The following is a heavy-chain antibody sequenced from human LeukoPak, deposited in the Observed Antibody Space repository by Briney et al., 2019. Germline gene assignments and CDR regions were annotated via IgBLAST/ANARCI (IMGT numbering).Heavy chain of an antibody. CDR2: ISNSGSNT. CDR1: GFTFSNYA. J-gene: IGHJ4*02. CDR3: AKERSLNGGYSDGYFDH. Sequence: GGSLRLSCVASGFTFSNYAMSWVRQTPGKGLEWVSVISNSGSNTYYADSVKGRFTISRDNCKNTLYLQMNSLRAEDTALYHCAKERSLNGGYSDGYFDHWGQGTLATVSS. V-gene: IGHV3-23*01. D-gene: IGHD4-23*01.